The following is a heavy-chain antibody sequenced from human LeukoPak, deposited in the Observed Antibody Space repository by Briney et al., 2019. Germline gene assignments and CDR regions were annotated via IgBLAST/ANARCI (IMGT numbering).Heavy chain of an antibody. J-gene: IGHJ4*02. V-gene: IGHV1-18*01. D-gene: IGHD2-8*01. Sequence: ASVKVSCKASGYTFSSYGISWVRQAPGQGLEWMGWISVYSGNTNYAQRLQGRVTMTTDTSTSTAYMDLSSLRSDDTAVYYCARDANGVLGDYWGQGTLVTVSS. CDR3: ARDANGVLGDY. CDR2: ISVYSGNT. CDR1: GYTFSSYG.